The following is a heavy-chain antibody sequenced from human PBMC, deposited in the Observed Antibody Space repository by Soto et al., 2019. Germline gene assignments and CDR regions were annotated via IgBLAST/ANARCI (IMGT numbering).Heavy chain of an antibody. J-gene: IGHJ2*01. CDR1: GFTFDDYA. V-gene: IGHV3-9*01. CDR2: ISWNSGSI. D-gene: IGHD3-3*01. CDR3: AKVGYDFWSGYYPSYWYFDL. Sequence: EVQLVEPGGGLVQPGRSLRLSCAASGFTFDDYAMHWVRQAPGKGLEWVSGISWNSGSIGYADSVKGRFTISRDNAKNSLYLQMNSLRAEDTALYYCAKVGYDFWSGYYPSYWYFDLWGRGTLVTVSS.